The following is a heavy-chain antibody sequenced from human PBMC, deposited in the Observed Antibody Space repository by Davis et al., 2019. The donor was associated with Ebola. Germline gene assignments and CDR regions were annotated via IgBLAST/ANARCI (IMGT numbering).Heavy chain of an antibody. CDR3: ARGGAFYFDSSGFSWSYSSYMDV. CDR2: INHRENT. D-gene: IGHD3-22*01. J-gene: IGHJ6*03. V-gene: IGHV4-34*01. Sequence: SETLSLTCALHGESFTGYYWTWIRQPPGKGLEWIGEINHRENTNYNPSLKNRVTISVDTSKKQFSLKLNSVTAADTAVYFCARGGAFYFDSSGFSWSYSSYMDVWGKGTTVTVSS. CDR1: GESFTGYY.